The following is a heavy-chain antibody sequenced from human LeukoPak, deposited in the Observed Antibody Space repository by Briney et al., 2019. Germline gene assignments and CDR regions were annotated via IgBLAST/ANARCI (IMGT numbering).Heavy chain of an antibody. D-gene: IGHD5-18*01. CDR3: ARASRGSAMVENDY. CDR1: GYTFTGYY. J-gene: IGHJ4*02. V-gene: IGHV1-2*02. Sequence: ASVKVSCKASGYTFTGYYMHWVRQAPGQGLEWMGWINPNSGGTNYAQKFRGRVTMTRDTSISTAYMELSRLRSDDTAVYYCARASRGSAMVENDYWGQGTLVTVSS. CDR2: INPNSGGT.